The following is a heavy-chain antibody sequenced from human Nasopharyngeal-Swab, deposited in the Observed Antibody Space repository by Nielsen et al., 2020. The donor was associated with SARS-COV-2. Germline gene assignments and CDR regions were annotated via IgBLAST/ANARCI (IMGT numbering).Heavy chain of an antibody. J-gene: IGHJ4*02. V-gene: IGHV3-7*01. CDR1: GFTFSSYW. CDR2: IKQDGSEK. Sequence: GESLKISWAASGFTFSSYWMSWVRQAPGKGLEWVANIKQDGSEKYYVDSVKGRFTISRGNAKNSLYLQMNSLRAEDTAVYYCARVFGWELLRDGFDYWGQGTLVTVSS. D-gene: IGHD1-26*01. CDR3: ARVFGWELLRDGFDY.